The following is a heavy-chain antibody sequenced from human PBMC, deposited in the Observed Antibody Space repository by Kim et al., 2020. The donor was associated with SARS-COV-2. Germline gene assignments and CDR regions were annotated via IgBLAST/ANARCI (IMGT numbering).Heavy chain of an antibody. CDR2: IYYSGST. CDR1: GGSISSYY. CDR3: ARSYYDSSGYPSYYFDY. D-gene: IGHD3-22*01. V-gene: IGHV4-59*08. Sequence: SETLSLTCTVSGGSISSYYWSWIRQPPGKGLEWIGYIYYSGSTNYNPSLKSRFTISVDTSKNQFSLKLSSVTAADTAVYYCARSYYDSSGYPSYYFDYWGQGTLVTVSS. J-gene: IGHJ4*02.